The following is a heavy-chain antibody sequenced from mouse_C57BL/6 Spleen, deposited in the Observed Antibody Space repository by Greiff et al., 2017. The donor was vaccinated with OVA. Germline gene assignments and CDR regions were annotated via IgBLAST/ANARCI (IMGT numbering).Heavy chain of an antibody. D-gene: IGHD4-1*01. J-gene: IGHJ4*01. CDR2: ISSGGSYT. CDR3: ARRLTGTYYYAMGY. Sequence: EVKLQESGGDLVKPGGSLKLSCAASGFTFSSYGMSWVRQTPDKRLEWVATISSGGSYTYYPDSVKGRFTISRDNAKNTLYLQMSSLKSEDTAMYYCARRLTGTYYYAMGYWGQGTSVTVSS. V-gene: IGHV5-6*02. CDR1: GFTFSSYG.